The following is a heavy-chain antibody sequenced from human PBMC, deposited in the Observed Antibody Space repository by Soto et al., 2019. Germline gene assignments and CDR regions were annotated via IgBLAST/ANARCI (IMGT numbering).Heavy chain of an antibody. CDR3: AKDRECSSTSCYVLDAFDI. D-gene: IGHD2-2*01. Sequence: GGSLRLSCAASGFTFSSYAMSWVRQAPGKGLEWVSAISGSGGSTYYADSVKGRFTISRDNSKNTLYLQMNSLRAEDTAVYYCAKDRECSSTSCYVLDAFDIWGQGTMVTVSS. CDR2: ISGSGGST. J-gene: IGHJ3*02. V-gene: IGHV3-23*01. CDR1: GFTFSSYA.